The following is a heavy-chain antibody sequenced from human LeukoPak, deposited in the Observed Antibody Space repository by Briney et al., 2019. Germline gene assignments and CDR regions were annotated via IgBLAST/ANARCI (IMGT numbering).Heavy chain of an antibody. D-gene: IGHD3-16*02. Sequence: GGSLRLSCAASGFTFSSYAMSWVRQAPGKGLEWVSAISGSGGSTYYADSVKGRFTISRDNSKDTLYLQMNSLRAEDTAVYYCAKVEVYDYVWGSYRPESSFDYWGQGTLVTVSS. CDR1: GFTFSSYA. V-gene: IGHV3-23*01. CDR3: AKVEVYDYVWGSYRPESSFDY. CDR2: ISGSGGST. J-gene: IGHJ4*02.